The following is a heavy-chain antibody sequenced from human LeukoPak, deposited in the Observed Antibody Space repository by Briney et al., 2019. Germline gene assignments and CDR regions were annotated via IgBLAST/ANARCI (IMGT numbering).Heavy chain of an antibody. J-gene: IGHJ4*02. D-gene: IGHD3-16*02. CDR1: GDSVSSNSAA. CDR3: ARDVRHDYVWGSYRLEFDY. V-gene: IGHV6-1*01. CDR2: TYYRPKWYS. Sequence: SQTLSLTCAISGDSVSSNSAAWSWIRQSPSRGLEWLGRTYYRPKWYSDYAVSVKSRITINPDTSKNQFSLQLNSVTPEDTAVYYCARDVRHDYVWGSYRLEFDYWGQGTLVTVSS.